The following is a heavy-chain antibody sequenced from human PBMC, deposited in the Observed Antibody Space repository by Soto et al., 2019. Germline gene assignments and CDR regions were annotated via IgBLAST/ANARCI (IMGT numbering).Heavy chain of an antibody. CDR1: GYSVSSNSAA. V-gene: IGHV6-1*01. J-gene: IGHJ3*02. D-gene: IGHD2-2*01. Sequence: SHTLSLPCAISGYSVSSNSAAWNWIRQSPSRGLEWLGRTYYRSKWYNDYAVSVKSRITINPDTSKNQFSLQLNSVTPEDTAVYYCARLWDIVVVPAAKVSRAFDIWGQGTMVTVSS. CDR2: TYYRSKWYN. CDR3: ARLWDIVVVPAAKVSRAFDI.